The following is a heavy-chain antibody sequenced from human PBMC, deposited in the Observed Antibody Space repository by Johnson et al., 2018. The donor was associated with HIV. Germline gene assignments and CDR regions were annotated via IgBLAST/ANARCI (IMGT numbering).Heavy chain of an antibody. CDR2: IRIDGGET. D-gene: IGHD2-15*01. J-gene: IGHJ3*02. V-gene: IGHV3-7*05. CDR3: AKYSGFALDI. Sequence: EQLVESGGGVVQPGRSLRLSCAASGFTFSSYAMHWVRQAPGKGLEWVANIRIDGGETYYVDSVKGRFTISRDNSKNSVYLQMNSLRVEDTAVYKCAKYSGFALDIWGQGTEVIVSS. CDR1: GFTFSSYA.